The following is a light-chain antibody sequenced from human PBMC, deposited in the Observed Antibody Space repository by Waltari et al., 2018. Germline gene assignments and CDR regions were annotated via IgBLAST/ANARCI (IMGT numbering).Light chain of an antibody. CDR1: SSDVGGYNY. J-gene: IGLJ1*01. CDR2: DVS. V-gene: IGLV2-14*01. CDR3: SSYTSSSTFYV. Sequence: QSALTQPASVSGSPGQSITISCTGTSSDVGGYNYVSWYQQHPGKAPKLMIYDVSKRPSGFSNRFSGSKSGNTASLTISGLQAEDEADYYCSSYTSSSTFYVFGTGTKVTGL.